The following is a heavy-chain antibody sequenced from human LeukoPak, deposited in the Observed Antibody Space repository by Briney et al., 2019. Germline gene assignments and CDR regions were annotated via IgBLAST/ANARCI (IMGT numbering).Heavy chain of an antibody. D-gene: IGHD1-14*01. CDR2: IYHGDST. CDR3: ARDSWPEVVRFDY. J-gene: IGHJ4*02. Sequence: SETLSLTCTVSGYSISSGYYWVWIRQPPGKGLEWIGSIYHGDSTYYNPSLKSRVTISVDTSKNQFSLKLRSVTAADTVVYYCARDSWPEVVRFDYWGQGTLVTVSS. CDR1: GYSISSGYY. V-gene: IGHV4-38-2*02.